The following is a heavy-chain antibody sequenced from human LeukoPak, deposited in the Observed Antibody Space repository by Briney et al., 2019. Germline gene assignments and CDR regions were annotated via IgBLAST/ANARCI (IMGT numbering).Heavy chain of an antibody. Sequence: SSETLSLTCTVSGASISSYYWSWIRQPRGKGLEWIGYISYSGSTNYNPSLKSRVTISADTSKNQVSLTLSSVTAADTAVYYCARHPELYFFDYWGQGTLVTVSS. D-gene: IGHD3-10*01. CDR2: ISYSGST. J-gene: IGHJ4*02. CDR1: GASISSYY. CDR3: ARHPELYFFDY. V-gene: IGHV4-59*08.